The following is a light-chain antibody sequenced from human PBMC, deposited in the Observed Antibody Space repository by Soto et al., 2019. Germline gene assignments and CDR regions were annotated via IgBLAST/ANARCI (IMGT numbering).Light chain of an antibody. CDR1: SSDLGAFKY. CDR3: SSYTGSSTYV. V-gene: IGLV2-14*01. J-gene: IGLJ1*01. Sequence: QSALTQPASVSGSPGQSITISCTGSSSDLGAFKYVSWYQQHPGKAPQLMIYEVTNRPSGVSLRFSGSKPGNTASLTISGLQAEDEADYYCSSYTGSSTYVFGTGTKVTVL. CDR2: EVT.